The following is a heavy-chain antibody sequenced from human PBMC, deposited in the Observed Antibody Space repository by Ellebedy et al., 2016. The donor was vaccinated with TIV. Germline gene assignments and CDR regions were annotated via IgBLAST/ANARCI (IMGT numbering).Heavy chain of an antibody. V-gene: IGHV1-2*02. J-gene: IGHJ3*02. CDR2: INPNSGGT. D-gene: IGHD6-19*01. Sequence: ASVKVSCKASGYTFTGYYMHWVRQAPGQGLEWMGWINPNSGGTNYAQKFQGRVTMTRDTSISTAYMELSRLRSDDTAVYYCATPGDSSGLGWDAFDIWGQGTMVTVSS. CDR1: GYTFTGYY. CDR3: ATPGDSSGLGWDAFDI.